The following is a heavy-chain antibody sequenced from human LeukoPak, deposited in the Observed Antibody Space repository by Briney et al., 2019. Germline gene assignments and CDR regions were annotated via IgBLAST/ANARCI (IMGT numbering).Heavy chain of an antibody. CDR1: GFTFSSYW. Sequence: GGSLRLSCTVSGFTFSSYWMSWVRQAPGKGLEWVANINQGGSDKSYVDSVKGRFTVSRDNAKKSLYLQMNSLRAEDTAVYYCARGAKGGYCSSTSCSSGFDYWGQGTLVTVSS. CDR2: INQGGSDK. J-gene: IGHJ4*02. CDR3: ARGAKGGYCSSTSCSSGFDY. D-gene: IGHD2-2*01. V-gene: IGHV3-7*01.